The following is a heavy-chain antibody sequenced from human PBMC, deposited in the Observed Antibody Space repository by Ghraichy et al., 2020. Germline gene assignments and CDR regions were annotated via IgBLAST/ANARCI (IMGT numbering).Heavy chain of an antibody. CDR3: ARTPLAWSLVDY. Sequence: ASVKVSCKASGYTFTGYYMHWVRQAPGQGLEWMGRINPNSGGTNYAQKFQGRVTMTRDTSISTAYMELSRLRSDDTAVYYCARTPLAWSLVDYWGQGTLVTVSS. J-gene: IGHJ4*02. CDR1: GYTFTGYY. CDR2: INPNSGGT. D-gene: IGHD3-3*01. V-gene: IGHV1-2*06.